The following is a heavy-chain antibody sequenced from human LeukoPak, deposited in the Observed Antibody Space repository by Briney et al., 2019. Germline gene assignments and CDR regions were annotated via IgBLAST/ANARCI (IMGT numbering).Heavy chain of an antibody. D-gene: IGHD1-26*01. CDR3: ARDLSSTSNWEFDY. J-gene: IGHJ4*02. CDR1: GYTFTGYY. CDR2: TNPNSGGT. V-gene: IGHV1-2*02. Sequence: ASVKVSCKASGYTFTGYYMHWVRQAPGQGLEWMGWTNPNSGGTNYAQKFQGRVTMTRDTSISTAYVELSRLTSDDTAVYYCARDLSSTSNWEFDYWGRGTLVTVSS.